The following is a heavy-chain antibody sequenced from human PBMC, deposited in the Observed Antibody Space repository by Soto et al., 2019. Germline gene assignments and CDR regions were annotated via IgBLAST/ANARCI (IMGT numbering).Heavy chain of an antibody. D-gene: IGHD5-12*01. CDR1: GGTFSSYA. CDR3: ASSVAKYYYYGMDV. J-gene: IGHJ6*02. Sequence: QVQLVQSGAEVKKPGSSVKVSCKASGGTFSSYAISWVRQAPGQGLEWMGGIIPIFGTANYAKKSQGRVTITADESTSTADMELSSLRSEDTAVYYCASSVAKYYYYGMDVWGQGTTVTVSS. V-gene: IGHV1-69*12. CDR2: IIPIFGTA.